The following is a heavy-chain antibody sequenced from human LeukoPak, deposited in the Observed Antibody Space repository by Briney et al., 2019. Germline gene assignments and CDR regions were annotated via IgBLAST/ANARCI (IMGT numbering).Heavy chain of an antibody. CDR3: ARAWRYTDWFDP. J-gene: IGHJ5*02. V-gene: IGHV1-46*01. D-gene: IGHD1-14*01. CDR2: INPSDDST. Sequence: ASVKVSCKASGYTFTSYYMHWVRQAPGQGLEWMGIINPSDDSTLYAQKFQGRVTVTRDTSTSTVYMELSSLRSEDTAVYYCARAWRYTDWFDPWGQGTLVTVSS. CDR1: GYTFTSYY.